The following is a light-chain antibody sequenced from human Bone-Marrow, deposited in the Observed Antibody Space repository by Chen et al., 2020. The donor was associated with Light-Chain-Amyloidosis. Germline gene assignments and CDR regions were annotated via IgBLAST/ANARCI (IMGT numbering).Light chain of an antibody. CDR2: DES. V-gene: IGLV3-21*02. CDR3: QVWDRSSDRPV. CDR1: NIRSTS. J-gene: IGLJ3*02. Sequence: SYVLTQPSSVSVTPGQTATIACGGNNIRSTSVHWYQQTPGQAPLLVFYDESDRPSGIPERLSGSNSGNTATLTISRVEAGDEADYYCQVWDRSSDRPVFGGGTKLTVL.